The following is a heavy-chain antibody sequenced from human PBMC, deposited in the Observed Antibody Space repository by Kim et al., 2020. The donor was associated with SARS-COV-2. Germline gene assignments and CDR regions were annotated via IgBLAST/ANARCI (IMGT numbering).Heavy chain of an antibody. D-gene: IGHD2-8*01. CDR3: AREKEGGVSLLSVY. CDR2: INTYTGNP. CDR1: GYNFTRHA. V-gene: IGHV7-4-1*02. J-gene: IGHJ4*02. Sequence: ASVKVSCQASGYNFTRHAMNWVRQAPGQGLEWMGWINTYTGNPTYVQGFTGRFVFSLDTSVSTAYLQITSLKAEDTAVYFCAREKEGGVSLLSVYWGQGTLVTVSS.